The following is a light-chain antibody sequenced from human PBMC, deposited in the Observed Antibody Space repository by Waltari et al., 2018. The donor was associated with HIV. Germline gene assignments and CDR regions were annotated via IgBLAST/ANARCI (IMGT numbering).Light chain of an antibody. V-gene: IGKV1-5*03. CDR2: KAS. CDR1: QSISNW. Sequence: DIQMTQSPSTLSASVGDRVTITCRASQSISNWLAWYQQKPGKAPKLLIYKASTFESGVPSRFSGSGSGTEFTLTISSLQPDDFATYYCQQYISYSPYTFGQGTKVEIK. CDR3: QQYISYSPYT. J-gene: IGKJ2*01.